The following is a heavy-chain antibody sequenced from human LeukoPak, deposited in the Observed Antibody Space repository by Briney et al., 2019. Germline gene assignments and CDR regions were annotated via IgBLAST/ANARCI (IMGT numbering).Heavy chain of an antibody. CDR3: ARGGSYNDV. CDR1: GVSISSGGHY. Sequence: SQTLSLTCTVSGVSISSGGHYWSWIRQHPGKGLEWIGYIYNPSLKSRITISVDTSKNQFSLKLSSVTAADTAVYYCARGGSYNDVWGKGTTVTVSS. V-gene: IGHV4-31*03. J-gene: IGHJ6*04. CDR2: I. D-gene: IGHD1-14*01.